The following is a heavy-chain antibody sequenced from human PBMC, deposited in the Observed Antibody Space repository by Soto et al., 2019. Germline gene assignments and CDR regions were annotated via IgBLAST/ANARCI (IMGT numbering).Heavy chain of an antibody. CDR1: GGSFSGYY. CDR2: VNHSGTT. Sequence: SETLSLTCAVYGGSFSGYYWTWIRQSPEKGLEWIGEVNHSGTTYYNPSLKTRVTISVHTPKNQFSLKVSSVTAADTAVYYCARGIGYCSSINCYSSRRLRFDSWGQGTLVTVSS. J-gene: IGHJ4*02. CDR3: ARGIGYCSSINCYSSRRLRFDS. V-gene: IGHV4-34*01. D-gene: IGHD2-2*01.